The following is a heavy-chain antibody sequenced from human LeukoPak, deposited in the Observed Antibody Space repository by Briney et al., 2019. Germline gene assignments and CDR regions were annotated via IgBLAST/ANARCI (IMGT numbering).Heavy chain of an antibody. CDR3: ARDLEYRYSRGWFELDP. Sequence: ASVTVSCTASGGTFSIYAIIWVRQAPGQGLEWMGGIIPIFGTANYAQKFQGRVTITADESTSTAYMGLSSLRSEDTAVSYCARDLEYRYSRGWFELDPWGQGTLVTVSS. D-gene: IGHD6-19*01. J-gene: IGHJ5*02. CDR2: IIPIFGTA. V-gene: IGHV1-69*13. CDR1: GGTFSIYA.